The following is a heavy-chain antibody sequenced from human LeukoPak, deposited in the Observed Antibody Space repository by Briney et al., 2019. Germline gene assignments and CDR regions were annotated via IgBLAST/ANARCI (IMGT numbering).Heavy chain of an antibody. CDR3: ARDSAYSGSYYYSYYGMDV. V-gene: IGHV3-30*04. D-gene: IGHD1-26*01. J-gene: IGHJ6*02. CDR2: ISYDGSNK. CDR1: GFTFSSYA. Sequence: GGSLRLSCAASGFTFSSYAMHWVRQAPGKGLGWVAVISYDGSNKYYADSVKGRFTISRDNSKNTLYLQMNSLRAEDTAVYYCARDSAYSGSYYYSYYGMDVWGQGTTVTVSS.